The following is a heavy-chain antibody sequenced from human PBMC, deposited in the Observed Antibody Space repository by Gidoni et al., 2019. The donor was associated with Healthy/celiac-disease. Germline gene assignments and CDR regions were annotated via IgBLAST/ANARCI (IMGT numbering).Heavy chain of an antibody. J-gene: IGHJ6*02. CDR2: INAGNGNT. CDR1: GYTLTSYA. CDR3: ARGGTYDFWSGYYDYYYYYGMDV. Sequence: QVQLVQSGAEVKKPGASVKVSCKASGYTLTSYAMHWVREAPGQRLEWMGWINAGNGNTKYSQKFQGRVTITRDTSASTAYMELSSLRSEDTAVYYCARGGTYDFWSGYYDYYYYYGMDVWGQGTTVTVSS. D-gene: IGHD3-3*01. V-gene: IGHV1-3*01.